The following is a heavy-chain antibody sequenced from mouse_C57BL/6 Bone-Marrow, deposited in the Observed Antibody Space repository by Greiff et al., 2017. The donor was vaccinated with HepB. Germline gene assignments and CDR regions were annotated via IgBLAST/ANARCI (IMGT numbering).Heavy chain of an antibody. V-gene: IGHV1-19*01. J-gene: IGHJ4*01. Sequence: SGPVLVKPGASVKMSCKASGYTFTDYYMNWVKQSHGKSLEWIGVINPYNGGTSYNQKFKGKATLTVDKSSSTAYMGLNSLTSEDSAVYYCARGQLGYYAMDYWGQGTSVTVSS. CDR2: INPYNGGT. CDR1: GYTFTDYY. CDR3: ARGQLGYYAMDY. D-gene: IGHD3-2*01.